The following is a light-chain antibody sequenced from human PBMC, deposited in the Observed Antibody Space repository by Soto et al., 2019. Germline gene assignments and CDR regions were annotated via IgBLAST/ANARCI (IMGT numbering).Light chain of an antibody. V-gene: IGKV3-11*01. CDR1: QSVSSY. CDR2: DAS. J-gene: IGKJ2*02. CDR3: QQRNNWPST. Sequence: EIVLTQSPATLSFSPGERATLSCRASQSVSSYLAWYQQKPGQAPRLLIYDASNRATGIPARFSGSGSGTDFTLTITSLEPADLAVYYCQQRNNWPSTFGRGTKLEIK.